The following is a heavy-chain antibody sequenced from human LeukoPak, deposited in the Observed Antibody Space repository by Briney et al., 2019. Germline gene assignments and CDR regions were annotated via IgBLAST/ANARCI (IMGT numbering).Heavy chain of an antibody. CDR3: ARRLPGNIPYGMDV. J-gene: IGHJ6*02. V-gene: IGHV4-31*03. D-gene: IGHD2-2*02. Sequence: SETLSLTCTVSGGSISSGGYYWGWIRQHPGKGLEWIGYIYYSGSTYYNPSLKSRVTISVDTSKNQFSLKLSSVTAADTAVYYCARRLPGNIPYGMDVWGQGTTVTVSS. CDR1: GGSISSGGYY. CDR2: IYYSGST.